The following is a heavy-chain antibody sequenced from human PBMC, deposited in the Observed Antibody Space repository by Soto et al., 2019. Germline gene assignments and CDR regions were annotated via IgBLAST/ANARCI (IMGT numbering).Heavy chain of an antibody. J-gene: IGHJ6*02. D-gene: IGHD3-10*01. CDR1: GLTFRSYW. CDR3: ARAKRLLLWFGDPVGMDV. CDR2: INTDGSVA. Sequence: GGSLRLSCAASGLTFRSYWMHWVRQAPGKGLVWVSRINTDGSVAMYVDSVKGRFTISRENAKNSLYLQMNSLRAGDTAVYYCARAKRLLLWFGDPVGMDVWGQGTTVTVSS. V-gene: IGHV3-74*03.